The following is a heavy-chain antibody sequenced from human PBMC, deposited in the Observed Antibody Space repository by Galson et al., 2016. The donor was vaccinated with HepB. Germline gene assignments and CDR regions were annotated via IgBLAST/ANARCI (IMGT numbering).Heavy chain of an antibody. V-gene: IGHV3-48*01. CDR2: ISSSSSII. CDR3: AKRHYYGSGSLDY. D-gene: IGHD3-10*01. CDR1: GFTFSSYS. J-gene: IGHJ4*02. Sequence: SLRLSCAASGFTFSSYSMNWVRQAPGKGLEWVSYISSSSSIIYYADSVKGRFTISRDNSKNTLFLQMNSLRVEDTAIYYCAKRHYYGSGSLDYWGQGTLVTVSS.